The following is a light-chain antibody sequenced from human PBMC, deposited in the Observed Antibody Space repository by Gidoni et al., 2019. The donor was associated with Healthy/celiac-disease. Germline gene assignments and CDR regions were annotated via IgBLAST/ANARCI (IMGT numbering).Light chain of an antibody. J-gene: IGLJ2*01. CDR1: SSDVGGYND. Sequence: QSALTQPRSVSGSPGQSVTISCTGTSSDVGGYNDVSWYQQHPGKAPKLMIYDVSKRPSGVPDRFSGSKSGNTASLTISGRQAEDEADYYCCSYAGSYTSLFGGGTKLTVL. CDR2: DVS. V-gene: IGLV2-11*01. CDR3: CSYAGSYTSL.